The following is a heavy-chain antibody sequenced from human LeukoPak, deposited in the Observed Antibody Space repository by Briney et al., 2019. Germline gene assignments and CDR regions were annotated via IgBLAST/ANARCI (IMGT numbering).Heavy chain of an antibody. V-gene: IGHV4-39*07. CDR3: ARGRIGSYYYYMDV. CDR2: IYYSGST. J-gene: IGHJ6*03. D-gene: IGHD1-26*01. CDR1: GGSISSSSYY. Sequence: PSETLSLTCTVSGGSISSSSYYWGWIRQPPGKGLEWIGSIYYSGSTYYNPSLKSRVTISVDTSKNQFSLKLSSVTAADTAVYYCARGRIGSYYYYMDVWGKGTTVTVSS.